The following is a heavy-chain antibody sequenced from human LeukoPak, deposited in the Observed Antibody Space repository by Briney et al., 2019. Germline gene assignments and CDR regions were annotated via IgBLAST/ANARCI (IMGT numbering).Heavy chain of an antibody. CDR3: APASSSPEVRYFDL. D-gene: IGHD6-13*01. V-gene: IGHV1-69*04. J-gene: IGHJ2*01. CDR1: GGTFSSYA. Sequence: SVKVSCKASGGTFSSYAISWVRQAPGQGLEWMGRIIPILGIANYAQKFQGRVTITADKSTSTAYMELSSLRSEDTAVYYCAPASSSPEVRYFDLWGRGTLVTVSS. CDR2: IIPILGIA.